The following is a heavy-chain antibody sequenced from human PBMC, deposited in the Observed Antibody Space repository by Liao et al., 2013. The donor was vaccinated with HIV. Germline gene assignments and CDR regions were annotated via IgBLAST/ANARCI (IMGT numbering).Heavy chain of an antibody. CDR3: ARDDNDFWSGYFDP. CDR1: GGSISSGSYY. J-gene: IGHJ5*02. Sequence: QVQLQESGPGLLKPSQTLSLTCTVSGGSISSGSYYWSWIRQPAGKGLEWIGHMHSSGSTDYNPSLKSRVTMSVDTSKSQFSLKLSSVTAADTAVYYCARDDNDFWSGYFDPWGQGTLVTVSS. CDR2: MHSSGST. D-gene: IGHD3-3*01. V-gene: IGHV4-61*02.